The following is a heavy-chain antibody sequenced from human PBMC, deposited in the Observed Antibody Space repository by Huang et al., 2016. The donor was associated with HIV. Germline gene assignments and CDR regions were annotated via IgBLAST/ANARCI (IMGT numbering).Heavy chain of an antibody. Sequence: QVQLQQWGAGLLKPSETLSLTCAVYGGSFSGYYWSWIRQSPGKGLEWIGEINQSGSTNYNPSLKSRLTISVDTSKNQFSLKRSSVTAADTAVYYCARERMMSWLDDHDAFDIWGQGTMVTVSS. CDR2: INQSGST. V-gene: IGHV4-34*01. CDR1: GGSFSGYY. CDR3: ARERMMSWLDDHDAFDI. D-gene: IGHD1-1*01. J-gene: IGHJ3*02.